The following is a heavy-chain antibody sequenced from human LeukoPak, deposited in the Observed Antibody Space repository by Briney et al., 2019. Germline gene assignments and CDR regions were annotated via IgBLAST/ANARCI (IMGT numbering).Heavy chain of an antibody. D-gene: IGHD2-2*01. CDR1: GFTFSSYA. CDR3: ARAQFTMRFYYGRDV. Sequence: GGSLRLSCAASGFTFSSYAMHWVRQAPGKGLEWVAVISYDGSNKYYADSVKGRFTISRDNSKNTLYLQMNSLRAEDTAVYYCARAQFTMRFYYGRDVWGQGTTVTVSS. V-gene: IGHV3-30-3*01. CDR2: ISYDGSNK. J-gene: IGHJ6*02.